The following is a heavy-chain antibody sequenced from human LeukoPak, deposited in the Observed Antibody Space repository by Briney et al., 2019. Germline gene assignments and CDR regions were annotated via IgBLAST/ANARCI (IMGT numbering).Heavy chain of an antibody. D-gene: IGHD3-10*01. CDR2: ITGDGSSS. Sequence: GGSLRLSCAASGFPFANTWMHWVRQAPGKGLVWVSLITGDGSSSNYADSVKGRFTISRDNAKNTLYLQMHSLRAEDTAVYYCVIGGTYGSGSWGQGTLATVSS. CDR3: VIGGTYGSGS. J-gene: IGHJ4*02. V-gene: IGHV3-74*01. CDR1: GFPFANTW.